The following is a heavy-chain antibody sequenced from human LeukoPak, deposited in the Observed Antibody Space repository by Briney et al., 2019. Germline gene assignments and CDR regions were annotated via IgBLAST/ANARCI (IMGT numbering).Heavy chain of an antibody. CDR2: ISSGGTP. V-gene: IGHV3-66*02. CDR3: ARGGAGYAFDY. J-gene: IGHJ4*02. D-gene: IGHD5-12*01. Sequence: GGSLRLSCTASGFTVSTNYMSWVRQAPGKGLEWVSVISSGGTPYYADSVKGRFTISRDSSENTLYLQMHSLRAEDTAVYYCARGGAGYAFDYWGQGTLVTVSS. CDR1: GFTVSTNY.